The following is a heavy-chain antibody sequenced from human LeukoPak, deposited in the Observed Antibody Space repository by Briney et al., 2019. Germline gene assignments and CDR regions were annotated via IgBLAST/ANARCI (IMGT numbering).Heavy chain of an antibody. CDR1: GFTFSSYW. CDR3: AREKDSGYDYSSAFDI. D-gene: IGHD5-12*01. J-gene: IGHJ3*02. V-gene: IGHV3-74*01. CDR2: INSDGSST. Sequence: EGSLRLSCAASGFTFSSYWMHCVRQAPGKGLVWVSRINSDGSSTSYADSVKGRFTISRDNAKNTLYLQMNSLRAEETAVYYCAREKDSGYDYSSAFDIWGQGTMVTVSS.